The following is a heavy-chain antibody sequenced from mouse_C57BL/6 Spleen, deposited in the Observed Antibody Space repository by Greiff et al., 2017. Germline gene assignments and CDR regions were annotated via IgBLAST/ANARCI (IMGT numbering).Heavy chain of an antibody. Sequence: EVKVVESEGGLVQPGSSMKLSCTASGFTFSDYYMAWVRQVPEKGLEWVANINYDGSSTYYLDSLKSRFIISRDNAKNILYLQMSSLKSEDTATYYCARHYSNYVDYAMDYWGQGTSVTVSS. D-gene: IGHD2-5*01. CDR2: INYDGSST. CDR3: ARHYSNYVDYAMDY. CDR1: GFTFSDYY. J-gene: IGHJ4*01. V-gene: IGHV5-16*01.